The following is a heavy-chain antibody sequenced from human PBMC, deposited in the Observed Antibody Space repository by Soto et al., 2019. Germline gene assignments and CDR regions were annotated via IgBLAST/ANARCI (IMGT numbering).Heavy chain of an antibody. CDR3: AKHPELCSYDFYGMDV. V-gene: IGHV3-30*18. CDR2: ISYDGSNK. J-gene: IGHJ6*02. CDR1: VFTFSSYG. D-gene: IGHD2-21*01. Sequence: PGGSLRLSCAACVFTFSSYGMHWVRQAPDKGLEWVAVISYDGSNKYYADSVKGRFTISRDNSKNTLYLQRSGLRAEVTAVYYCAKHPELCSYDFYGMDVWGQGTAVTVS.